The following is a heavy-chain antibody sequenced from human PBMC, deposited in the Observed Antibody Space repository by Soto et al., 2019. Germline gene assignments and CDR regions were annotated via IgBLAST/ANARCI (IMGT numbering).Heavy chain of an antibody. CDR2: IYHSGST. CDR3: TSRLVATTPTPFDY. V-gene: IGHV4-4*02. Sequence: QVQLQESGPGLVKPSGTLSLTCAVSSGSISSSNWWSWVRQPPGKGLEGIGEIYHSGSTNYNPSLKSRVTISVDKSKNQFSLKLSSVTAADTAVYYCTSRLVATTPTPFDYWGQGTLVTVSS. CDR1: SGSISSSNW. J-gene: IGHJ4*02. D-gene: IGHD5-12*01.